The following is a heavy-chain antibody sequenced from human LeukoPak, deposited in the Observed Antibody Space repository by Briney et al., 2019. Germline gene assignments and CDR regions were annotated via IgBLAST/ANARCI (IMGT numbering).Heavy chain of an antibody. J-gene: IGHJ4*02. D-gene: IGHD3-22*01. CDR3: AKDIGMIGEPPDY. Sequence: GGSLRLSCAASGFTFSSYEMNWVRQAPGKGLEWVSYISSSGSTIYYADSAKGRFTISRDNSKNTLYLQMNSLRAEDTAVYYCAKDIGMIGEPPDYWGQGTLVTVSS. CDR1: GFTFSSYE. CDR2: ISSSGSTI. V-gene: IGHV3-48*03.